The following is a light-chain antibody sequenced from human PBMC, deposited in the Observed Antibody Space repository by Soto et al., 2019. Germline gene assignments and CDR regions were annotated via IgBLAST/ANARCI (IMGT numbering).Light chain of an antibody. CDR3: QQYSTYTPRT. J-gene: IGKJ1*01. V-gene: IGKV1-5*03. Sequence: IQMTQSPSSLSASIVDIVTITFLASQSISIWLAWYQPKPGKAPKILIYKASSLESGVPSRFSGSGSGTEFTLTIRSLQPDDFATYYCQQYSTYTPRTCGQGTKGDIK. CDR2: KAS. CDR1: QSISIW.